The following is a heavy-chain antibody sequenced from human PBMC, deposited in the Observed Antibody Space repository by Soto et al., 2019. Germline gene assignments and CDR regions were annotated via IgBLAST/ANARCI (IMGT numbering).Heavy chain of an antibody. J-gene: IGHJ3*02. CDR2: IWYDGSNR. Sequence: GGSLILSCAVSGFTFSDYFMHWVRQAPGKGLEWVAIIWYDGSNRYYADSVKGRFTIFRDDSKNTVYLQMNSLRVEDTAVYYCASYDLDTTGHVLEIWGQGTMVTVSS. CDR3: ASYDLDTTGHVLEI. D-gene: IGHD4-17*01. CDR1: GFTFSDYF. V-gene: IGHV3-33*01.